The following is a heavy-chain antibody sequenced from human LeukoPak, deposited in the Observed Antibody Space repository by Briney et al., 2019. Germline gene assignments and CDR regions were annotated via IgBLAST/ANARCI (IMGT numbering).Heavy chain of an antibody. V-gene: IGHV4-4*09. CDR3: ARASYYDPPRAYYYYMDV. D-gene: IGHD3-3*01. Sequence: PSETLSLTCTVSGGSISSYYWSWIRQPPGKGLEWIGYIYTSGSTNYNPFLKSRVTISVDTSKNQFSLKLSSVTAADTAVYYCARASYYDPPRAYYYYMDVWGKGTTVTVSS. CDR1: GGSISSYY. J-gene: IGHJ6*03. CDR2: IYTSGST.